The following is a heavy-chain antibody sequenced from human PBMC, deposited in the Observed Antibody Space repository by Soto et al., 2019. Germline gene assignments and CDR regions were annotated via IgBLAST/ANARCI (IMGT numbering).Heavy chain of an antibody. J-gene: IGHJ3*02. CDR3: ARDSVMLNDAFEI. D-gene: IGHD1-26*01. CDR2: INPDSGDT. CDR1: GYTFTGYD. Sequence: ASVKVSCKASGYTFTGYDMHWVRQAPGQGLEWMGWINPDSGDTKYAQKFQGRVTMTRDTSISTAYMELSRLRSDDTAVYYCARDSVMLNDAFEIWGQGTMVTVSS. V-gene: IGHV1-2*02.